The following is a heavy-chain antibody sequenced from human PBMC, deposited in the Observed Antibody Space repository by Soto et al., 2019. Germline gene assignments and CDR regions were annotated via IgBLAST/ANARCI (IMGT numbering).Heavy chain of an antibody. V-gene: IGHV3-11*06. CDR2: ISSSSSYT. Sequence: PRLSCAASGFTFSDYYMSWIRQAPGKGLEWVSYISSSSSYTNYADSVKGRFTISRDNAKNSLYLQMNSLRAEDTAVYYCARGPLFWSGYYTHFDYWGQGTLVTVSS. J-gene: IGHJ4*02. D-gene: IGHD3-3*01. CDR1: GFTFSDYY. CDR3: ARGPLFWSGYYTHFDY.